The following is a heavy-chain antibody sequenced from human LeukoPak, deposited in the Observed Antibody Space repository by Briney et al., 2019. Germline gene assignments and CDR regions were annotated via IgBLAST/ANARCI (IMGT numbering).Heavy chain of an antibody. CDR2: MYTSGST. D-gene: IGHD2-2*01. Sequence: SETLSLTCTVSGGSISNYYWSWIRQPAGKGLEWIARMYTSGSTKYNPSLKSRVTVSVDTSRNQFSLNLSSVTAADTAVYYCARAAGHCNTTTCYPEYFQHWGQGTLVTVSS. CDR1: GGSISNYY. CDR3: ARAAGHCNTTTCYPEYFQH. V-gene: IGHV4-4*07. J-gene: IGHJ1*01.